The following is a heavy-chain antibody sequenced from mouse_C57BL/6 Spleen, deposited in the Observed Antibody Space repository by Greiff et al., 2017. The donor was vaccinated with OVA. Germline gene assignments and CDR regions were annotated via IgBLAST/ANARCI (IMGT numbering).Heavy chain of an antibody. D-gene: IGHD2-4*01. V-gene: IGHV1-82*01. Sequence: QVQLQQSGPELVKPGASVKISCKASGYAFSSSWMNWVKQRPGKGLEWIGRIYPGDGDTNYNGKFKGKATLTADKSSSTAYMQLSSLTSEDSAVYFCARGGGDDYDGYYFDYWGQGTTLTVSS. CDR2: IYPGDGDT. CDR3: ARGGGDDYDGYYFDY. J-gene: IGHJ2*01. CDR1: GYAFSSSW.